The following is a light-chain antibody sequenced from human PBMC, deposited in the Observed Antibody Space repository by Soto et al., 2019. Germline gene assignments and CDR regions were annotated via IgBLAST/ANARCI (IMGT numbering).Light chain of an antibody. CDR2: GAS. Sequence: EIVLTQSPGTLSLSPGERATLSCRASRSVSSRYLAWYQQKPGQAPRLLIYGASSRATGIPDRFSGSGSGTDFTLTITGLEPEDFAVYHCHQYGYSPNTFGQGNKLEIK. J-gene: IGKJ2*01. CDR1: RSVSSRY. CDR3: HQYGYSPNT. V-gene: IGKV3-20*01.